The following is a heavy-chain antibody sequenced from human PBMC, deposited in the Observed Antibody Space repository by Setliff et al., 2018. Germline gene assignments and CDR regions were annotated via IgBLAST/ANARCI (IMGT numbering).Heavy chain of an antibody. V-gene: IGHV1-18*01. CDR1: GYSFINYG. CDR3: ARAPLMVVVPPDAHRFDP. D-gene: IGHD2-2*01. CDR2: ISPYKSDT. Sequence: ASVKVSCKASGYSFINYGITWVRQAPGQGLEWMGWISPYKSDTNYAQKFQGRVSMTTDTSTSTAYMELRNLRSDDTALYYCARAPLMVVVPPDAHRFDPWGQGTLVTAPQ. J-gene: IGHJ5*02.